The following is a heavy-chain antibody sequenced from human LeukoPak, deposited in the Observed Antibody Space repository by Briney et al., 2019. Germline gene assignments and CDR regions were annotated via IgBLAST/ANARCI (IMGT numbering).Heavy chain of an antibody. CDR2: ISGSGGST. J-gene: IGHJ4*02. CDR1: GFTFSSYA. Sequence: PGGSLRLSCAASGFTFSSYAMSWVRQAPGKGLEWVSAISGSGGSTYYADSVKGRFTISRDNAKNSLYLQMNSLRAEDTAVYYCARDQFYDSSGHPLGYWGQGTLVTVSS. V-gene: IGHV3-23*01. D-gene: IGHD3-22*01. CDR3: ARDQFYDSSGHPLGY.